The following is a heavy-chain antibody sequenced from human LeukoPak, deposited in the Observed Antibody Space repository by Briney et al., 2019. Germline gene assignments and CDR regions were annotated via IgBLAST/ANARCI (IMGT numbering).Heavy chain of an antibody. J-gene: IGHJ4*02. CDR2: ISYDGSNT. D-gene: IGHD6-13*01. CDR1: GFTFSTYT. CDR3: ARVLEAASFDY. V-gene: IGHV3-30*04. Sequence: GGSLRLSCAASGFTFSTYTMHWVRQAPGKGLEWVALISYDGSNTYYADSVKGRFTISRDNAKNSLYLQMNSLRAEDTAVYYCARVLEAASFDYWGQGTLVTVSS.